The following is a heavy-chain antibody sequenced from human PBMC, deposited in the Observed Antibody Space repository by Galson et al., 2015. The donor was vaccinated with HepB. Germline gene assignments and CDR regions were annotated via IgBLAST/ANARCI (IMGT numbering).Heavy chain of an antibody. J-gene: IGHJ4*02. D-gene: IGHD6-19*01. V-gene: IGHV3-20*04. CDR3: VRGPRWLVGGFGDY. CDR1: GFTSHDYA. CDR2: ISWNGVRT. Sequence: SLRLSCAASGFTSHDYAISWVRQAPGKGLEWVSGISWNGVRTGYADSLKGRFTISSDNAKNSLYLQMNSLRAEDTALYYCVRGPRWLVGGFGDYWGQGTLVTVSS.